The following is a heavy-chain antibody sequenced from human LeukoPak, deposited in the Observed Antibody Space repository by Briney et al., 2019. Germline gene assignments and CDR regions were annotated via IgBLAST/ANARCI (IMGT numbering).Heavy chain of an antibody. CDR1: GFTFSSYA. D-gene: IGHD6-19*01. Sequence: GGSLRLSCAASGFTFSSYAMSWVRQAPGKGLEWVPGISASGGSTYYADSVKGRFTISRDNSKNTLYLQMNSLRAEDTAVYYCAKYSSGWCFEYWGQGTLVTVSS. J-gene: IGHJ4*02. V-gene: IGHV3-23*01. CDR2: ISASGGST. CDR3: AKYSSGWCFEY.